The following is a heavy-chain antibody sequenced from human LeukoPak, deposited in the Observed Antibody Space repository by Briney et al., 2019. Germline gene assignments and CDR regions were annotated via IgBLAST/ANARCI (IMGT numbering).Heavy chain of an antibody. Sequence: HPRGSLRLSCAASGFTFSSYAMSWVRPAPGKGLEWVSAISGSGGSTYYADSVTGRFTISRDKSKNTLYLQMNSLRAEDTAVYYCANLVATITGTDYWGQGTLVSVSS. J-gene: IGHJ4*02. CDR2: ISGSGGST. CDR3: ANLVATITGTDY. CDR1: GFTFSSYA. V-gene: IGHV3-23*01. D-gene: IGHD5-12*01.